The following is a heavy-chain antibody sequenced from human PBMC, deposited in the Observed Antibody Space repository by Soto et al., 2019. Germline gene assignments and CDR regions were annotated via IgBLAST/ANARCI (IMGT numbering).Heavy chain of an antibody. J-gene: IGHJ4*02. D-gene: IGHD3-10*01. CDR1: GFTFNTYG. CDR3: VKDHYYDSGSFSPYYFDY. Sequence: QVQLVESGGGVVQPGRSLRLSCAASGFTFNTYGMHWVRQAPGKGLEWVAVISYNGRKTYYVDSVKGRFTISRDNSKNTLYLQMNSLRAEDTAVYYCVKDHYYDSGSFSPYYFDYWGQGTLVTVSS. V-gene: IGHV3-30*18. CDR2: ISYNGRKT.